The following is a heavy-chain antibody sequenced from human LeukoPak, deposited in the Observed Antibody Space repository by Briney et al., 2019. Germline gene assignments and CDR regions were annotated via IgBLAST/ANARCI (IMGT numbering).Heavy chain of an antibody. D-gene: IGHD2-2*01. CDR3: ARDTPGEESH. CDR2: IKQDGSEE. Sequence: GRSLRLSCSASGFTFSAYWMSWVRQAPGKGLEWVANIKQDGSEEHYVDSVKGRFTISRDNAKDSLYLQMNSLRAEDTAVYYCARDTPGEESHWGQGTLVTVSS. V-gene: IGHV3-7*01. J-gene: IGHJ4*02. CDR1: GFTFSAYW.